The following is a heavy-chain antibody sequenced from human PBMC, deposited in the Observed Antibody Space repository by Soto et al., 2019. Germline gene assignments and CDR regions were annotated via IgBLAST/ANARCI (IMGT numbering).Heavy chain of an antibody. CDR3: ARAGERLWFDP. CDR1: GGSISSGGYY. D-gene: IGHD1-1*01. J-gene: IGHJ5*02. CDR2: IYYSGST. V-gene: IGHV4-31*03. Sequence: QVQLQESGPGLVKPSQTLSLTCTVSGGSISSGGYYWSWIRQHPGKGLEWIGYIYYSGSTYYNPSLKRXXTXSXXTSKNQFPLKLSSVTAADTAVYYCARAGERLWFDPWGQGTLVTVSS.